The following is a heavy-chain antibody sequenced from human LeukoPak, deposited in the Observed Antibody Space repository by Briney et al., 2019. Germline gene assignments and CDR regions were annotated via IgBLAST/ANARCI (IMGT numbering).Heavy chain of an antibody. CDR1: GFTFSNYG. J-gene: IGHJ4*02. CDR2: IWYDGSNK. CDR3: AKWPEGAMDYFDY. D-gene: IGHD3-16*01. Sequence: PGGSLRLSCAASGFTFSNYGMHWVRQAPGKGLEWVAVIWYDGSNKYYADSVKGRFTISRDNSKNTLYLQMNSLRAEDTAIYYCAKWPEGAMDYFDYWGQGTLVTVSS. V-gene: IGHV3-33*06.